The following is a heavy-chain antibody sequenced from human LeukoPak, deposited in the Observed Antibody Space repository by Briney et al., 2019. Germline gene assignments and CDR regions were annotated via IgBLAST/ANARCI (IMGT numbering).Heavy chain of an antibody. CDR2: ITRSSTYI. CDR1: GFTFSRDS. V-gene: IGHV3-21*04. J-gene: IGHJ5*02. D-gene: IGHD6-13*01. Sequence: GGSLRLSCAASGFTFSRDSMNWVRQVPGKGLEWVSSITRSSTYIHYADSVKGRFIISRDTAKNALYLQMNNLRAEDTAVYYCARDRVAAAGTNWFDHWGQGTLVTVSS. CDR3: ARDRVAAAGTNWFDH.